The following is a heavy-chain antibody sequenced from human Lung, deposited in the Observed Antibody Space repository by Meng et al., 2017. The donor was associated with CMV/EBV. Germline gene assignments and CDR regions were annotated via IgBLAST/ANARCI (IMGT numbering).Heavy chain of an antibody. D-gene: IGHD2-2*02. J-gene: IGHJ6*02. V-gene: IGHV3-74*01. CDR3: ARTYPNYYYGMDV. CDR2: INSDGSDT. Sequence: GESLKISCAASGFSFTTFWMHWVRQAPGKGLVWVSHINSDGSDTTYADSVKGRFTISRDNAKNTLYLQMNSLRAEDVAVYYCARTYPNYYYGMDVLGQGTTVTASS. CDR1: GFSFTTFW.